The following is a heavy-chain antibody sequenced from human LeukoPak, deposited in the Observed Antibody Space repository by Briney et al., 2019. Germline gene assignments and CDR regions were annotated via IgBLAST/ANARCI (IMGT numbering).Heavy chain of an antibody. J-gene: IGHJ4*02. CDR2: ICSDGCTN. D-gene: IGHD3-16*01. Sequence: GRSRRLSAAASGVTFRIYAVHCVRQAPGKGLGWLAVICSDGCTNYFAGCVKGRFTASRDNSKNLLSLHMTSLGAEDTAVYYCARDGGWDFGYWGPVAMVT. CDR1: GVTFRIYA. CDR3: ARDGGWDFGY. V-gene: IGHV3-30-3*01.